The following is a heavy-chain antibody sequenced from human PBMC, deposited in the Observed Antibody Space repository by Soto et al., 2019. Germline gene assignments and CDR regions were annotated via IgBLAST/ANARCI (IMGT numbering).Heavy chain of an antibody. D-gene: IGHD3-22*01. J-gene: IGHJ3*02. CDR1: GGTFSSYA. CDR3: ARGLNYYDRRVGVAFDI. CDR2: IIPIFGTA. Sequence: GASVKVSCKASGGTFSSYAIRWVRQAPGQGLEWMGGIIPIFGTANYAQKFQGRVTITADKSTSTAYMELSSLRSEDTAVYYCARGLNYYDRRVGVAFDIWGQGTMVTV. V-gene: IGHV1-69*06.